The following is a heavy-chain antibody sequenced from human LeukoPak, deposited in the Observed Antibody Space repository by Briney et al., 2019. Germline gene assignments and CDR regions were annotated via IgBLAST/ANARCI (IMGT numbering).Heavy chain of an antibody. CDR2: ISYDGSNK. CDR1: GFTFSSYG. CDR3: AKDYGSGIGP. V-gene: IGHV3-30*18. D-gene: IGHD3-10*01. J-gene: IGHJ5*02. Sequence: PGGSLRLSCAASGFTFSSYGMHWVRQAPGKGLEWVAVISYDGSNKYYADSVKGRFTISRDNPKNTLYLQMNSLRAEDTAVYYCAKDYGSGIGPWGQGTLVTVSS.